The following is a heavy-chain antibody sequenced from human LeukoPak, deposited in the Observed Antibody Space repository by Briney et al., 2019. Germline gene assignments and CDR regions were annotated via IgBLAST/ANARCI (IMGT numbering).Heavy chain of an antibody. Sequence: PSETLSLTCTVSGGSISSYYWSWIRQPPGKGLEWIGYIYYSGSTNYNPSLKSRVTISVDTSKNQFSLSLRSVTAADTAVYYCAREILYDSTGYYLWGQGTLVTVSS. CDR2: IYYSGST. J-gene: IGHJ4*02. D-gene: IGHD3-22*01. CDR1: GGSISSYY. CDR3: AREILYDSTGYYL. V-gene: IGHV4-59*12.